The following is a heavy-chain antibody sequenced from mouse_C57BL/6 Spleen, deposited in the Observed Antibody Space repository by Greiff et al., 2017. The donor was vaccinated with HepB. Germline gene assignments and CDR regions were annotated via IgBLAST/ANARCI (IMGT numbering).Heavy chain of an antibody. V-gene: IGHV1-82*01. Sequence: VQRVESGPELVKPGASVKISCKASGYAFSSSWMNWVKQRPGKGLEWIGRIYPGDGDTNYNGKFKGKATLTADKSSSTAYMQLSSLTSEDSAVYFCARWEGATGYFDYWGQGTTLTVSS. CDR2: IYPGDGDT. J-gene: IGHJ2*01. CDR1: GYAFSSSW. CDR3: ARWEGATGYFDY. D-gene: IGHD3-1*01.